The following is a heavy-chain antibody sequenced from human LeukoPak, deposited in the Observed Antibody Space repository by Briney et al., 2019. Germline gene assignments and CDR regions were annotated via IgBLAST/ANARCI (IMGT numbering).Heavy chain of an antibody. Sequence: PGGSLRLSCAASEFTFSSYSMNWVRQAPGKGLEWISSISSSSSYIYYADSVKGRFTISRDNAKNSLYLQMNSLRAEDTAVYYCAGVASSSWDGWYFYYLGQGTLVTVSS. V-gene: IGHV3-21*01. D-gene: IGHD6-13*01. CDR1: EFTFSSYS. J-gene: IGHJ4*02. CDR2: ISSSSSYI. CDR3: AGVASSSWDGWYFYY.